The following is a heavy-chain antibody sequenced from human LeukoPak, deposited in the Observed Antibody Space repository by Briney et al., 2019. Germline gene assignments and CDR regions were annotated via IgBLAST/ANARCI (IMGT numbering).Heavy chain of an antibody. D-gene: IGHD2-2*01. CDR1: GYTFTGYC. Sequence: ASVKVSCKASGYTFTGYCMHWVRQAPGQGLEWMGWINPNSGGTNYAQKFQGRVTMTRDTSISTAYMELSRLRSDDTAVYYCARGAVDKDQWFDPWGQGTLVTVSS. CDR3: ARGAVDKDQWFDP. V-gene: IGHV1-2*02. CDR2: INPNSGGT. J-gene: IGHJ5*02.